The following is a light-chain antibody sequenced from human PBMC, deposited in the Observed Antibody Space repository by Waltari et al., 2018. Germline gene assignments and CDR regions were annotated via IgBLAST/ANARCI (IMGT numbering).Light chain of an antibody. J-gene: IGLJ3*02. CDR3: TSYTTGSTLVV. CDR1: SSDVGAFTF. V-gene: IGLV2-14*03. Sequence: QSALTQPASVSGSPGQSITITCTGTSSDVGAFTFVSWYQEHPGKAPKLLIYDVVNRPSGVSNRFSGSKSGNTASLTISGLQAEDEADYYCTSYTTGSTLVVFGGGTKLTVL. CDR2: DVV.